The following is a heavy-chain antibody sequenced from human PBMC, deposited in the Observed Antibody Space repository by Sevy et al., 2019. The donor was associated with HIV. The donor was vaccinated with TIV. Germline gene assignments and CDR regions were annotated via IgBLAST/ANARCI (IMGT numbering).Heavy chain of an antibody. D-gene: IGHD6-19*01. Sequence: GGSLRFSCAASGFSVSTHAMHWVRQAPGKGLEWVALISYDGSSKYYADSVKGRLTISRDNSKNTLYLQMSSLRPDDTAVYYCTRDAGYSTGWYPSDYWGQGTLVTVSS. J-gene: IGHJ4*02. CDR3: TRDAGYSTGWYPSDY. V-gene: IGHV3-30-3*01. CDR1: GFSVSTHA. CDR2: ISYDGSSK.